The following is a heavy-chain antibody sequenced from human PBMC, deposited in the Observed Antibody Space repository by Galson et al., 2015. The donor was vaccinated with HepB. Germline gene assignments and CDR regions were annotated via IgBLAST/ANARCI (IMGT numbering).Heavy chain of an antibody. Sequence: SETLSLTCTVSGDSIHSTTFYWGWIRQPPGKGLEWIGTVSYSGTTYYNSSLKSRVTISVATSKIQFSLRLSSVTAADTAVYYCARISTNMNHYDSSGYYFDYWGQGSLVTVSS. CDR1: GDSIHSTTFY. V-gene: IGHV4-39*01. J-gene: IGHJ4*02. CDR2: VSYSGTT. D-gene: IGHD3-22*01. CDR3: ARISTNMNHYDSSGYYFDY.